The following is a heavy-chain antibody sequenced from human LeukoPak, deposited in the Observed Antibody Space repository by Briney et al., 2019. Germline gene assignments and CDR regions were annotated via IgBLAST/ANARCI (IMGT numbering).Heavy chain of an antibody. V-gene: IGHV1-18*01. D-gene: IGHD5-24*01. CDR2: ISGYQGST. J-gene: IGHJ4*02. CDR3: ARSDLGTITVGLFNY. CDR1: GYTFTNYG. Sequence: GASVKVSCKASGYTFTNYGITWVRQAPGQGLEWMGWISGYQGSTRYAQNFQDRVTMTIDTSTSTAYMDLRSLRSDDTAIYFCARSDLGTITVGLFNYWGQGTLVAVSS.